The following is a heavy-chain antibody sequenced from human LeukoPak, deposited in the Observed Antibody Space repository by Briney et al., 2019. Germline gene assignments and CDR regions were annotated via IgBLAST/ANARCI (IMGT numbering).Heavy chain of an antibody. D-gene: IGHD6-19*01. J-gene: IGHJ4*02. CDR3: AKADSGWSYFDY. CDR2: ISGSGGST. Sequence: GGSLRLSCAASGFTFTTYAMSWVRQAPGKGLEWVSAISGSGGSTYYADSVKGRFTISRDNSKNTPYLQMNSLRAEDTALYYCAKADSGWSYFDYWGQGTLVTVSS. V-gene: IGHV3-23*01. CDR1: GFTFTTYA.